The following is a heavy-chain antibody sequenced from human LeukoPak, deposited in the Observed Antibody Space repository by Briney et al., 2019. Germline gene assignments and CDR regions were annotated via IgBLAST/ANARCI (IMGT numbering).Heavy chain of an antibody. Sequence: GGSLRLSCAASGFTFSIYAMTWVRQAAEKGLEWVSIINAGGGETYYADSVKGRFTISRDNSKNTLYVQMNSLREEDTAVYYCGRDPNGDYFGAFEFWGQETLVTVSA. V-gene: IGHV3-23*01. CDR1: GFTFSIYA. D-gene: IGHD4-17*01. CDR2: INAGGGET. CDR3: GRDPNGDYFGAFEF. J-gene: IGHJ3*01.